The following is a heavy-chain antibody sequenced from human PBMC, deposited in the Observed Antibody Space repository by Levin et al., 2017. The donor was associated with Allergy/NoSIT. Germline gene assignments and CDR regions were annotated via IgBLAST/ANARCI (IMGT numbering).Heavy chain of an antibody. J-gene: IGHJ4*02. V-gene: IGHV3-23*01. CDR2: ISGSGGST. CDR3: AKKDIWRGLVQDNY. CDR1: GLTFSSYA. Sequence: GESLKISCAASGLTFSSYAMSWVRQAPGKGLEWVSAISGSGGSTYYADSVKGRFTISRDNSKNTLYLQMNSLRAEDTAVYYCAKKDIWRGLVQDNYWGQGTLVTVSS. D-gene: IGHD6-19*01.